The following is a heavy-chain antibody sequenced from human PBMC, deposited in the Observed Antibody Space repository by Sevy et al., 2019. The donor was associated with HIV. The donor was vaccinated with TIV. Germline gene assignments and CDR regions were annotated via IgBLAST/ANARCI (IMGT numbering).Heavy chain of an antibody. J-gene: IGHJ4*02. CDR3: AKDLGSRNFFDW. CDR1: GFTLSIYA. V-gene: IGHV3-23*01. Sequence: GESLKISCAASGFTLSIYAMSWVRQAPGKGLEWVSLISSGGDTWYADSVKGRFTISRDNSKNTLFLQMNSLGAEDTAVYYCAKDLGSRNFFDWWGQRTLVTVSS. CDR2: ISSGGDT.